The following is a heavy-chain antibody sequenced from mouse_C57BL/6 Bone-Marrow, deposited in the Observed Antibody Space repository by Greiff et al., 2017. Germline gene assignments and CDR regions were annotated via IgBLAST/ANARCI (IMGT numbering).Heavy chain of an antibody. D-gene: IGHD3-2*02. CDR3: ARHEDKDSSGDWYCDV. V-gene: IGHV1-62-2*01. J-gene: IGHJ1*03. CDR1: GYTFTEYT. Sequence: VKLVESGAELVKPGASVKLSCKASGYTFTEYTIHWVKQRSGQGLEWIGWFYPGSGSIKYNEKFKDKATLTADKSSSTVYMELSRLTSEDSAVYFCARHEDKDSSGDWYCDVWGTGTTVSVSS. CDR2: FYPGSGSI.